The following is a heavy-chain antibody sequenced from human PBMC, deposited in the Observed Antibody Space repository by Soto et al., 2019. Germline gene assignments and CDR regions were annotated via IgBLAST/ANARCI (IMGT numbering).Heavy chain of an antibody. CDR1: GFTFSSYA. Sequence: WGSLRLSCSASGFTFSSYAMHWFRQAPGKGLEWVAVISYDGSNKYYADSVKGRFTISRDNSKNTLYLQMNSLRAEDTAVYYCARVPPRRTAMVYYYYYGMDVWGQGTTVTVSS. J-gene: IGHJ6*02. CDR3: ARVPPRRTAMVYYYYYGMDV. V-gene: IGHV3-30-3*01. D-gene: IGHD5-18*01. CDR2: ISYDGSNK.